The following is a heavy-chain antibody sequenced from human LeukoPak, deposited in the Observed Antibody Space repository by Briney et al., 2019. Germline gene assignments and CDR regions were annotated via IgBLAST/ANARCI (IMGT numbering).Heavy chain of an antibody. CDR1: GFTFSSYW. Sequence: GGSLRLSCAASGFTFSSYWMHWVRQAPGKGLVWVSRINSEGSSTRDADTVKGRIIISRDNAKNTLYLQMNSLRAEDTAVYYCARLQVNPDAFDIWGQGTMVTVSS. CDR2: INSEGSST. CDR3: ARLQVNPDAFDI. J-gene: IGHJ3*02. D-gene: IGHD4-11*01. V-gene: IGHV3-74*01.